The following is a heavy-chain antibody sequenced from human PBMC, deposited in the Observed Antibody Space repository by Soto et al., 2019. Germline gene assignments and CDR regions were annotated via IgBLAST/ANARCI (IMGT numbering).Heavy chain of an antibody. CDR2: IGTAGDP. CDR1: GLTFSSYD. CDR3: ARSERFGELGWNYYYGMDV. V-gene: IGHV3-13*05. Sequence: GGSLRLSCAASGLTFSSYDMHGVRQATGKGLEWVSAIGTAGDPYYPGSVKGRFTISRENAKNSLYLQMNSLRAGDTAVYYCARSERFGELGWNYYYGMDVWGQGFTVTVSS. J-gene: IGHJ6*02. D-gene: IGHD3-10*01.